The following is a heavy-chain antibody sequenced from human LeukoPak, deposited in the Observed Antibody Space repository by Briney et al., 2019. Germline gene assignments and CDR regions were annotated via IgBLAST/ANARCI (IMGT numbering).Heavy chain of an antibody. D-gene: IGHD6-6*01. CDR2: IYSVGST. CDR1: GFTVSSNY. Sequence: SGGSLRLSCAASGFTVSSNYMSWVRQAPGKGLEWVSGIYSVGSTYYADSVKGRFTISRDKSKNTLYLQMNSLRADDTAVYYCASCSRPNYYYGMDVWGQGTTVTVSS. CDR3: ASCSRPNYYYGMDV. J-gene: IGHJ6*02. V-gene: IGHV3-53*01.